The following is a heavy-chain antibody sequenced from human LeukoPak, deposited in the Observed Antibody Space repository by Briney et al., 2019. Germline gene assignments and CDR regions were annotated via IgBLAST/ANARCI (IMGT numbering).Heavy chain of an antibody. CDR3: ARKGVPAATLEYYYYMDV. J-gene: IGHJ6*03. Sequence: ASVKVSCKASGYTFTSYDINWVRQATGQGLEWMGWMNPNSGNTGYAQKFQGRVTITRNTSISTAYMELSSLRSEDTAVYYCARKGVPAATLEYYYYMDVWGKGTTVTVSS. CDR1: GYTFTSYD. CDR2: MNPNSGNT. D-gene: IGHD2-2*01. V-gene: IGHV1-8*03.